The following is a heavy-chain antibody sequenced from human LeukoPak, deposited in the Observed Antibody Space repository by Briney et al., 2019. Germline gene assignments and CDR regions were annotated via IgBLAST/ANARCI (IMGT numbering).Heavy chain of an antibody. J-gene: IGHJ4*02. Sequence: GGSLRLSCTASGFTFSNYGMHWVRQAPGKGLEWVAFIRYDGSNIHYADSVKGRFTISRDDAKNSLYLQMNSLRVEDTAVYYCATYRQSSFDDWGQGTLVTVSS. CDR1: GFTFSNYG. CDR2: IRYDGSNI. V-gene: IGHV3-30*02. D-gene: IGHD1-14*01. CDR3: ATYRQSSFDD.